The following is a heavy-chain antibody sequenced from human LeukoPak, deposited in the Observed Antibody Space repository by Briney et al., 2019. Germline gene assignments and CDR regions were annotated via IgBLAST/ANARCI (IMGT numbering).Heavy chain of an antibody. J-gene: IGHJ4*02. CDR3: TTDLSGSYHVDY. Sequence: TGGSLRLSCAASGFTFSNAWMSWVRQAPGKGLEWVGRIKSKTDGGTTDYAAPVKGRFTISRDDSKNTLYLQMNSLKTEDTAVYYCTTDLSGSYHVDYWGQGTLVTVSS. D-gene: IGHD1-26*01. V-gene: IGHV3-15*01. CDR2: IKSKTDGGTT. CDR1: GFTFSNAW.